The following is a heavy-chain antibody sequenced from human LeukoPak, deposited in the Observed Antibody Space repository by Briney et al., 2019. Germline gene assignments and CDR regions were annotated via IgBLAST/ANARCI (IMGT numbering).Heavy chain of an antibody. D-gene: IGHD6-6*01. V-gene: IGHV4-59*01. Sequence: SETLCLICTVSGGSFSSYYWSWIRQPPGKELEWIGYIYYSGSTNYNPSLKSRVTISVDTSKNQFTLKLSSVTSADTAVYYCATRVTGARSAYYYYMDVWGKGTTVTVSS. J-gene: IGHJ6*03. CDR2: IYYSGST. CDR1: GGSFSSYY. CDR3: ATRVTGARSAYYYYMDV.